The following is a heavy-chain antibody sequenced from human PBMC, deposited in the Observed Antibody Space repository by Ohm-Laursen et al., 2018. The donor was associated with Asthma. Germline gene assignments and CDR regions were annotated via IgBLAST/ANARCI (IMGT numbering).Heavy chain of an antibody. CDR2: ISYDGSNK. CDR3: AKDLWSRGDYYGMDV. J-gene: IGHJ6*02. Sequence: SLRLSCAASGFTFSSYGMHWVRQAPGKGLEWVAVISYDGSNKYYADFVKGRFTISRDNSKNTLYLQMNSLRAEDTAMYYCAKDLWSRGDYYGMDVWGQGTTVTVSS. D-gene: IGHD3-10*01. V-gene: IGHV3-30*18. CDR1: GFTFSSYG.